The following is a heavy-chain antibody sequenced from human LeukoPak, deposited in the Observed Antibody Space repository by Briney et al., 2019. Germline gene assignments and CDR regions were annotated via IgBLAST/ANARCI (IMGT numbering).Heavy chain of an antibody. CDR3: AKDRQSIAVAAPGWFDP. CDR2: ISYDGSNK. Sequence: GGSLRLSCAASGVTFSSYGMHWVRQAPGKGLEWVAAISYDGSNKYYADSVKGRFTISRDNSKNTLYLQMNSLRAEDTAVYYCAKDRQSIAVAAPGWFDPWGQGTLVTVSS. V-gene: IGHV3-30*18. CDR1: GVTFSSYG. D-gene: IGHD6-19*01. J-gene: IGHJ5*02.